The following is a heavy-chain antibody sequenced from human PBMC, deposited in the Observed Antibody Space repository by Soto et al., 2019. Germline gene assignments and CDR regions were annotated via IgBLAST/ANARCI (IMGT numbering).Heavy chain of an antibody. D-gene: IGHD3-9*01. CDR3: AKDRRYFDLFDY. CDR2: ISGSGGST. V-gene: IGHV3-23*01. Sequence: GGSLRLSCSASGFTFSSYAMSWVRKAPGKGLEWVSAISGSGGSTYYADSVKGRFTISRDNSKNTLYLQMNSLRAEYTAVYYCAKDRRYFDLFDYWGQGTLVTVSS. CDR1: GFTFSSYA. J-gene: IGHJ4*02.